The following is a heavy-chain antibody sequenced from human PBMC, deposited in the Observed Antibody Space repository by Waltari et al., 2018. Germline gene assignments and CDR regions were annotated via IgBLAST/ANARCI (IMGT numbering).Heavy chain of an antibody. CDR1: GFPFSSFA. V-gene: IGHV3-30*16. CDR3: ARTQYSFDFDC. CDR2: ISSDGSDK. Sequence: QEQLADSGGGVVQRGGSLRLPCSGSGFPFSSFAIHWVRQAPGRGLEWLTFISSDGSDKYYADSVKGRFSISRDNSRNSVFLEADSLRPEDTAIYYCARTQYSFDFDCWGQGTLVTVSP. D-gene: IGHD4-4*01. J-gene: IGHJ4*02.